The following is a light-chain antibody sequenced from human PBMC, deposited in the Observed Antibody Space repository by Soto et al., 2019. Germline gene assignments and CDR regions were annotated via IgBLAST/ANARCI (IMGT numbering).Light chain of an antibody. CDR2: GAN. Sequence: EIVFPQSPGTLSFSPGERATLSCMASQSVSSSYLAWYQQKPGQAPRLLIYGANYRATGISDRFSGGGSGTDFTLTISRLEPEDFAVYYCQQYGSSRTFGQGTNVDI. CDR3: QQYGSSRT. CDR1: QSVSSSY. J-gene: IGKJ1*01. V-gene: IGKV3-20*01.